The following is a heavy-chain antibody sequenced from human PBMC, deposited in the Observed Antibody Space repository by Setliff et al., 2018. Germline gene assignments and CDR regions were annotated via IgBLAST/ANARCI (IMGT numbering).Heavy chain of an antibody. CDR3: AREAGYYDSSGPVGVPYYYYMDV. CDR2: IYTSGST. J-gene: IGHJ6*03. Sequence: GSISSGSYYWSWIRQPAGKGLEWIGRIYTSGSTNYNPSLKSRVTISVDTSKRQFSLNLLSVTAADTAVYYCAREAGYYDSSGPVGVPYYYYMDVWGKGTTVTVSS. V-gene: IGHV4-61*02. CDR1: GSISSGSYY. D-gene: IGHD3-22*01.